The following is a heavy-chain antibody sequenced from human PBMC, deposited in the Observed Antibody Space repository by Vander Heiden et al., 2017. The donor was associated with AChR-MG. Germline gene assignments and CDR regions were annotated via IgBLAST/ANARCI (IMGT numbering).Heavy chain of an antibody. Sequence: VQLVESGGGLVKPGGSLRLSCAASGLTCSRYRMNWGRQDPGKGLEWVAAIGSSSSYIYYADSVKGRFTISRDNAKNSLYLQMNSLRAEDTAVYYCASYRSSSSYDYWGQGTLVTVSS. V-gene: IGHV3-21*01. CDR2: IGSSSSYI. D-gene: IGHD6-6*01. CDR3: ASYRSSSSYDY. CDR1: GLTCSRYR. J-gene: IGHJ4*02.